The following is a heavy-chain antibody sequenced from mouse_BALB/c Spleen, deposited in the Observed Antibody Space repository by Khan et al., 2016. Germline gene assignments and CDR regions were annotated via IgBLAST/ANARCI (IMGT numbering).Heavy chain of an antibody. CDR3: ARGYFDV. CDR2: ISYSGST. CDR1: VYSITSDYA. V-gene: IGHV3-2*02. J-gene: IGHJ1*01. Sequence: EVQLQESGPGLVKPSQSLSLTCTVTVYSITSDYAWNWIRQFPGNKLEWMGYISYSGSTSYNPSLKSRISITRDTSKNQFFLQLNSVTTEDTATYYCARGYFDVWGAGTTVTVSS.